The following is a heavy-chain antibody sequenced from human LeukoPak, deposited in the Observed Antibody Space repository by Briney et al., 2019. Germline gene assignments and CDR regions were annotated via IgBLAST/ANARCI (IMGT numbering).Heavy chain of an antibody. CDR1: GDSISSSSYY. Sequence: SETLSLTCIVSGDSISSSSYYWGWTRQPPGKGLEWIGNIYYSGSTYYNPSLKSRVTISVDTSKNQFSLKLSSVTAADTAVYYCARDGYNPIDYWGQGTLVTVSS. CDR2: IYYSGST. D-gene: IGHD5-24*01. J-gene: IGHJ4*02. CDR3: ARDGYNPIDY. V-gene: IGHV4-39*07.